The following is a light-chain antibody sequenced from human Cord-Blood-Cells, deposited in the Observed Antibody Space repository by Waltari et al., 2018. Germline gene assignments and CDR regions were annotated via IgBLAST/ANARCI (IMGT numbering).Light chain of an antibody. CDR2: DNN. J-gene: IGLJ3*02. V-gene: IGLV1-51*01. CDR1: SSNIGNNY. Sequence: QSVLTQPPSVSAAPGQKVTISCSGSSSNIGNNYVSWYQQLPGTAPKLLIYDNNKRPSGIPDRFSGSKSGPSATLGITGLQTGDEADYYCGTWDSSLSAVFGGGTKLTVL. CDR3: GTWDSSLSAV.